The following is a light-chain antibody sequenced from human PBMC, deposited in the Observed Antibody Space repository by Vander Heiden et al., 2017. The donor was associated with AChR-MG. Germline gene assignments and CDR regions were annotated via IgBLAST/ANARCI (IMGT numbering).Light chain of an antibody. Sequence: DIPLTQSTSFLSASVGDRVTITCRASQGISSYLDWYQQKPGKAPKLLIYAASTLQSGVPSRFSGSGSGTEFTLTISSLQPEDFATYYCQQLNSYPPTFGGGTKVEIK. CDR3: QQLNSYPPT. CDR1: QGISSY. CDR2: AAS. J-gene: IGKJ4*01. V-gene: IGKV1-9*01.